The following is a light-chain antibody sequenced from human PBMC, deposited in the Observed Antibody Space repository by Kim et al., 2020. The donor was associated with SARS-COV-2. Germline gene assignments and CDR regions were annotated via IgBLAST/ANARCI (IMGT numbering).Light chain of an antibody. CDR3: AACDDSLSGWL. CDR1: TSNIGSKY. V-gene: IGLV1-47*01. J-gene: IGLJ3*02. CDR2: RSY. Sequence: GHIVTFSCPGSTSNIGSKYVSLHPQLPGTAPRLLSYRSYQRPSGVPDRFSGSTSGTSASLAISGLRSEDESDYFCAACDDSLSGWLFGGVTKLTVL.